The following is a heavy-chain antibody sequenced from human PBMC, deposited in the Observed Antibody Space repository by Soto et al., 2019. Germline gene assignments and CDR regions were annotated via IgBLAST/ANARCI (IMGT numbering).Heavy chain of an antibody. CDR2: IWYDGNNK. CDR1: GFTFSNYG. J-gene: IGHJ6*03. V-gene: IGHV3-33*01. Sequence: GGSLRLSCAASGFTFSNYGIHWVRQAPGKGLEWVAVIWYDGNNKYYADSVKGRFTISRDNSKNTLYLQMNSLRAEDTAAYYCAFCQAAMRDYYYYMDVWGKGTTVTVSS. CDR3: AFCQAAMRDYYYYMDV. D-gene: IGHD2-2*01.